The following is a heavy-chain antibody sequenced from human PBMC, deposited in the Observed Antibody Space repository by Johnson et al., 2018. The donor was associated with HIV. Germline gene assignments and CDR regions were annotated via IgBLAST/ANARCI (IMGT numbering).Heavy chain of an antibody. CDR3: ARAIGDGYPGMKAFDI. D-gene: IGHD5-24*01. J-gene: IGHJ3*02. CDR1: GFIFSNYW. CDR2: INSDGTAT. V-gene: IGHV3-74*02. Sequence: VQLVESGGGLVQPGGSLRLSCAASGFIFSNYWMHWVRQVPGRGLVWVARINSDGTATSYADPVKGRFTISRDNSKNTLYLQMNSLRAGDTAVYYCARAIGDGYPGMKAFDIWGQGTMVTVSS.